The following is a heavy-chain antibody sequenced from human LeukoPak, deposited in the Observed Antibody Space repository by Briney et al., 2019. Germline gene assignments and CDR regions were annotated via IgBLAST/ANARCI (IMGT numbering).Heavy chain of an antibody. CDR3: ARDSIFGVGATAAHKSGFDI. V-gene: IGHV3-53*01. CDR1: GFTVSSNY. Sequence: PGGSLRLSCAASGFTVSSNYMSWVRQAPGKGLEWVSVIYSGGSTYYADSVKGRFTISRDNSKNTLYLQMNSLRAEDTAVYYCARDSIFGVGATAAHKSGFDIWGQGTMVTVSS. D-gene: IGHD3-3*01. CDR2: IYSGGST. J-gene: IGHJ3*02.